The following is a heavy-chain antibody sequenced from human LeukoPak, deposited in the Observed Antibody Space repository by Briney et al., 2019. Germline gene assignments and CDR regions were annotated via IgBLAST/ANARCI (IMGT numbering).Heavy chain of an antibody. D-gene: IGHD5-24*01. J-gene: IGHJ3*02. CDR2: IYYSGST. Sequence: PSETLSLTCTVSGGSISSYYWSWIRQPPGKGLEWIGYIYYSGSTSYNPSLKSRVTISVDTSKNQFSLKLSSVTAADTAVYYCARDPGEMATIWEAAFDIWGQGTMVTVSS. CDR3: ARDPGEMATIWEAAFDI. V-gene: IGHV4-59*01. CDR1: GGSISSYY.